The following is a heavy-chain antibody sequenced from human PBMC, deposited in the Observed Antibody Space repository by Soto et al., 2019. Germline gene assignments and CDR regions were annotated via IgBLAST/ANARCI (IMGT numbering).Heavy chain of an antibody. CDR1: GGSFHGYY. D-gene: IGHD1-1*01. Sequence: SETLSLTCAVYGGSFHGYYWTWIRQPPGKGLEWIGEINHSGSTNYNPTFKSRVSISLDTSKNQFSLQLSSVSAADTAVYYCVRGPYNYNSRYFDYWGQGTLVTVSS. CDR3: VRGPYNYNSRYFDY. V-gene: IGHV4-34*01. J-gene: IGHJ4*02. CDR2: INHSGST.